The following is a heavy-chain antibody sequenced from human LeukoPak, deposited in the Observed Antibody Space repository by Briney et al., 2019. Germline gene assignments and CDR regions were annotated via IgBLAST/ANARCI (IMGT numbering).Heavy chain of an antibody. CDR3: ARMVRGVITYYFDY. D-gene: IGHD3-10*01. CDR2: ISSSGSTI. J-gene: IGHJ4*02. CDR1: GFTFSNYA. Sequence: PGGSLRLSCVVSGFTFSNYAMNWVCQAPGKGLEWVSYISSSGSTIYYADSVKGRFTISRDNAKNSLYLQMNSLRAEDTAVYYCARMVRGVITYYFDYWGQGTLVTVSS. V-gene: IGHV3-48*03.